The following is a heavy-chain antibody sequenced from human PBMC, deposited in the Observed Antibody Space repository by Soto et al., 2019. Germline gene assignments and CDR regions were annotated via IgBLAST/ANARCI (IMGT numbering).Heavy chain of an antibody. V-gene: IGHV3-33*01. CDR3: ASKTIDDFDY. D-gene: IGHD3-3*01. Sequence: LRLSCAASGFSFRSYDMHWVRRAPGKGLEWVAVIRNDGTVKNYADSVKGRFTISRDNSKNTLYLEMNTLRAEDTALYYCASKTIDDFDYWGQGTLVTVSS. J-gene: IGHJ4*02. CDR1: GFSFRSYD. CDR2: IRNDGTVK.